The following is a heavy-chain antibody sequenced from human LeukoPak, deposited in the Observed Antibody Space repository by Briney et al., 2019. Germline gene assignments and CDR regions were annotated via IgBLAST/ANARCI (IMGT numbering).Heavy chain of an antibody. D-gene: IGHD3-10*01. CDR2: ISSSSRYI. CDR3: AREEWGVGDYYYYMDV. V-gene: IGHV3-21*01. J-gene: IGHJ6*03. CDR1: GFTFSSYS. Sequence: KSGGSLRLSCAVSGFTFSSYSMNWVRQAPGKGMEWVSSISSSSRYIYYADSVKGRFTISRDNAKNSLYLQMNSLRAEDTAVYYCAREEWGVGDYYYYMDVWGKGTTVTVSS.